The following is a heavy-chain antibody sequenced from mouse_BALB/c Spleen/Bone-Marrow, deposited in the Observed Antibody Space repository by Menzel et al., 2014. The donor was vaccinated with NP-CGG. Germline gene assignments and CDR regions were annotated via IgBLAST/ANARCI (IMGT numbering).Heavy chain of an antibody. CDR3: ARLGYYGSFAF. V-gene: IGHV4-1*02. CDR1: GFDFSRFW. CDR2: INPDSSTI. J-gene: IGHJ3*01. D-gene: IGHD1-2*01. Sequence: DVQLQESGGGLVQPGGSLKLSCAASGFDFSRFWMSWVRQAPGKGLEWIGEINPDSSTINYTPSLKDKFIISRDNAKNTLYLQMSKVRSEDTALYYCARLGYYGSFAFWGQGTLVTVSA.